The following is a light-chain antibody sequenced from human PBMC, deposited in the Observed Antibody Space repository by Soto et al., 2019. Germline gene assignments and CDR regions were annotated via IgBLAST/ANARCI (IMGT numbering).Light chain of an antibody. CDR1: SSDVGGHNY. CDR3: HSYSSSSTRV. Sequence: QSVLTQPASVSGSPGQSITISCTGTSSDVGGHNYVSWYQQHPGKAPKLMIYEVSHRPSGVSNRFSASKSGNTASLTISGLQAEDEADYYCHSYSSSSTRVFGGGTQLTVL. V-gene: IGLV2-14*01. J-gene: IGLJ3*02. CDR2: EVS.